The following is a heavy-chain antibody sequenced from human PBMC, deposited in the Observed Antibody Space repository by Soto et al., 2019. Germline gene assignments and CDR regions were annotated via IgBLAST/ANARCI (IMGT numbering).Heavy chain of an antibody. CDR2: ISAYTGNT. CDR3: ARRWTTGEIDY. D-gene: IGHD4-17*01. V-gene: IGHV1-18*01. CDR1: GYIFNSFG. J-gene: IGHJ4*02. Sequence: ASVKVSCKASGYIFNSFGISWVRQAPGQGLEWMGWISAYTGNTKYAQNFQGRVTMTTDTSTSTAYMELRSLGSDDTAVYYCARRWTTGEIDYWGQGTLVTVSS.